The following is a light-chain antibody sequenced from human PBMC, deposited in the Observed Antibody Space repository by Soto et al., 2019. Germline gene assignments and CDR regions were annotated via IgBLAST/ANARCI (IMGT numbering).Light chain of an antibody. Sequence: SVLTQPPSASGSPGQSVSISCTGTSSDVGGYNYVSWYQLHPGKAPKLIIYEVSKRPSGVPDRFSGSKSGNTASLTVSGLQADDEADYYCNSYGGSNNYVFGTGTKVTVL. CDR1: SSDVGGYNY. V-gene: IGLV2-8*01. CDR2: EVS. CDR3: NSYGGSNNYV. J-gene: IGLJ1*01.